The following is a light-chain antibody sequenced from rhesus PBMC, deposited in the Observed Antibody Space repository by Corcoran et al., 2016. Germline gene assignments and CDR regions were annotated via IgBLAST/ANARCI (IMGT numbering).Light chain of an antibody. J-gene: IGLJ1*01. CDR3: WSYEHHNPM. CDR1: SDDIGRYDY. CDR2: ELT. Sequence: QAALTQPPSVSGSPGQSVTISCTGTSDDIGRYDYVSWYQQHPGTVPKLIIFELTKRPSGVSDRFSGSKSGNTASLTISGLRAEDEATYHCWSYEHHNPMFGSGTRLPVL. V-gene: IGLV2-23*01.